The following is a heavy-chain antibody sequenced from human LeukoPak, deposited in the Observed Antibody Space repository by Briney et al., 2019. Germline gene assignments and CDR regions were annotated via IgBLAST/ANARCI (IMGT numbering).Heavy chain of an antibody. CDR2: INPNSGGT. CDR3: ARARYCSSTSCSQVFDY. D-gene: IGHD2-2*01. J-gene: IGHJ4*02. V-gene: IGHV1-2*02. Sequence: GASVKVSCKASGYTFTGYYMHWVRQAPGQGLEWMGWINPNSGGTNYAQKFQGRVTMTRDTSISTAYMELSGLRSDDTAVYYCARARYCSSTSCSQVFDYWGQGTLVTVSS. CDR1: GYTFTGYY.